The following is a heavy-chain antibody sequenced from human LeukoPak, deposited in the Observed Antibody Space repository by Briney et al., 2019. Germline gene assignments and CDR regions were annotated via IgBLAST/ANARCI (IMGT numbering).Heavy chain of an antibody. J-gene: IGHJ3*02. V-gene: IGHV1-18*01. CDR2: ISAYNGNT. CDR3: CAYYDSSGDDFDI. D-gene: IGHD3-22*01. CDR1: GYTFTSYG. Sequence: GASVKVSCKASGYTFTSYGISWVRQAPGQGLEWMGWISAYNGNTNYAQKLQGRVTMTTDTSTSTAYMELRSLRSDDTAVCYCCAYYDSSGDDFDIWGQGTMVTVSS.